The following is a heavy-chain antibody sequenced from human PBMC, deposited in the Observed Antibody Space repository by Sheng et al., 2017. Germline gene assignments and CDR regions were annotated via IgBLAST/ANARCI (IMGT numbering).Heavy chain of an antibody. Sequence: QLVESGGGLVKPGGSLRLSCAASGFNFRSYTLSWVRQFPGKGLEWVSSIDSSVSYKYYADSMKGRITISRDNTKNSVYLQMNSLRAEDTAIYYCTRDSTNAFSLNYYSYMDVWGNGTTVTVSS. V-gene: IGHV3-21*02. CDR3: TRDSTNAFSLNYYSYMDV. CDR1: GFNFRSYT. CDR2: IDSSVSYK. J-gene: IGHJ6*03. D-gene: IGHD2-8*01.